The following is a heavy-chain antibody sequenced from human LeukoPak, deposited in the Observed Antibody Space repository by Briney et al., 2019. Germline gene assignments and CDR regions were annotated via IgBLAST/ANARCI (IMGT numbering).Heavy chain of an antibody. J-gene: IGHJ4*02. CDR3: AKVDYGDYVGERWDS. CDR2: IGVSDVST. V-gene: IGHV3-23*01. CDR1: GFTCSNYA. D-gene: IGHD4-17*01. Sequence: PGGSLRLSCAASGFTCSNYALSWVRQAPGKGLEWVSDIGVSDVSTYYADSVKRRFTISRDNSKNTLYLQMNSLRGEDTAVYYCAKVDYGDYVGERWDSWGQGTLVTVSS.